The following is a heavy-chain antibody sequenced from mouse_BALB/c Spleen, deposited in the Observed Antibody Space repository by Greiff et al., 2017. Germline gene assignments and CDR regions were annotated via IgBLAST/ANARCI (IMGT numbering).Heavy chain of an antibody. CDR2: SRNKANDYTT. V-gene: IGHV7-1*02. D-gene: IGHD1-2*01. J-gene: IGHJ1*01. CDR1: GFTFSDFY. CDR3: ARLLRPHWYFDV. Sequence: EVKVVESGGGLVQPGGSLRLSCATSGFTFSDFYMEWVRQPPGKRLEWIAASRNKANDYTTEYSASVKGRFIVSRDTSQSILYLQMNALRAEDTAIYYCARLLRPHWYFDVWGAGTTVTVSS.